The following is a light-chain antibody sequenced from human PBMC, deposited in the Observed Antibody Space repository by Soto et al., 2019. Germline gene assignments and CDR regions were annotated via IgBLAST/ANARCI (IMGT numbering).Light chain of an antibody. CDR1: QSISSY. CDR2: AAS. CDR3: QQSYSTPYT. V-gene: IGKV1-39*01. J-gene: IGKJ2*01. Sequence: DIQMNQSPSSLSASIGDRVTITCRASQSISSYLNWYQQKPGKAPKLLIYAASSLQSGVPSRFSGSGSGTDFTLSISCLQPEDCATYYCQQSYSTPYTFGQGTKLEIK.